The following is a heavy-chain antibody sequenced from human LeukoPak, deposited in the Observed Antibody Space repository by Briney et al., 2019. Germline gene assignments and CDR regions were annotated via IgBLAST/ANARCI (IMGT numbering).Heavy chain of an antibody. CDR1: GYSFTSYW. V-gene: IGHV5-51*01. CDR2: IYPGDSDT. CDR3: ARPYCSSTSCYAFDY. D-gene: IGHD2-2*01. J-gene: IGHJ4*02. Sequence: GESLKISCKGSGYSFTSYWIGWVRQMPGKGLEWMGIIYPGDSDTRYSPSFQGQVTISADKSITTAYLQWSSLKASDTAIYYCARPYCSSTSCYAFDYWGQGTLVTASS.